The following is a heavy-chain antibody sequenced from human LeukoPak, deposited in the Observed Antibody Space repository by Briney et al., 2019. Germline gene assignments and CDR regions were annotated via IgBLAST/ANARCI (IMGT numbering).Heavy chain of an antibody. V-gene: IGHV3-11*01. J-gene: IGHJ4*02. Sequence: SGGSLSLSCAASGFTFSNYYRSWIRQPPGKGLEWVSYISSSGSTIYYADSVKGRFTISRDNAKNSLYLQMNSLRAEDTAVYYCARGDGWLQLCDYWGQGTLVTVSS. D-gene: IGHD5-24*01. CDR1: GFTFSNYY. CDR2: ISSSGSTI. CDR3: ARGDGWLQLCDY.